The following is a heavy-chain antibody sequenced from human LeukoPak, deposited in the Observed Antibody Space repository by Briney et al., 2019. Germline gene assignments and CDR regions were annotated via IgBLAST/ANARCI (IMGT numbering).Heavy chain of an antibody. Sequence: GGSLRLSCVDSGFTFTNAWMSWVRQAPGKGLEWIGRIKSKTDGESTNYAEPVRGRFTISRDDSKSAVYLQMNSLKIEDTAVYYCTTDLGTYYHGSQRLIPIDYWGQGTLVTVSS. V-gene: IGHV3-15*01. CDR3: TTDLGTYYHGSQRLIPIDY. CDR1: GFTFTNAW. D-gene: IGHD3-10*01. J-gene: IGHJ4*02. CDR2: IKSKTDGEST.